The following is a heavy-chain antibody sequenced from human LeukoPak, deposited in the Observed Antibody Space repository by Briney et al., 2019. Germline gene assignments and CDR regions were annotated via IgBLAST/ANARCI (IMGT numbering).Heavy chain of an antibody. Sequence: GGSLRLSCAASGFTFSSYSMNWVRQAPGKGLEWAAFIGSRTGNIYYADSVKGRFSISRDNAKDSVYLQMNSLRVDDTAVYYCARETEPLDYGDSTNLDYWGQGTLVTVSS. V-gene: IGHV3-21*01. CDR3: ARETEPLDYGDSTNLDY. J-gene: IGHJ4*02. D-gene: IGHD4/OR15-4a*01. CDR2: IGSRTGNI. CDR1: GFTFSSYS.